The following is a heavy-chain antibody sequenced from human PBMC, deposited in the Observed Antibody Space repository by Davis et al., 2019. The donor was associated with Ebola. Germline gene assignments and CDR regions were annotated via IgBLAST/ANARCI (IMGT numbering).Heavy chain of an antibody. J-gene: IGHJ4*02. V-gene: IGHV3-48*03. CDR3: AKFIGSGWYAFDY. CDR2: ISSSGSTI. D-gene: IGHD6-19*01. CDR1: GFTFSSYE. Sequence: PGGSLRLSCAASGFTFSSYEMNWVRQAPGKGLEWVSYISSSGSTIYYADSVKGRFTISRDNAKNTLYLQMNSLRAEDTAVYYCAKFIGSGWYAFDYWGQGTLVTVSS.